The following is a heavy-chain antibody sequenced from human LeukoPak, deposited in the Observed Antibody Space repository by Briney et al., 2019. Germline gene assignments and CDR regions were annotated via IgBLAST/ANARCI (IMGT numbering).Heavy chain of an antibody. D-gene: IGHD3-10*01. Sequence: SETLSLTCTVSGYSISSGYYWGWIRQPPGKGLEWIGIIYQSGSTSYNPSLKSRVTISVDTSKNHFSLRLTSVTAADTAVYYCARTPYYGSGSYYNINDAFDIWGQGTMVTVSS. CDR3: ARTPYYGSGSYYNINDAFDI. CDR1: GYSISSGYY. J-gene: IGHJ3*02. CDR2: IYQSGST. V-gene: IGHV4-38-2*02.